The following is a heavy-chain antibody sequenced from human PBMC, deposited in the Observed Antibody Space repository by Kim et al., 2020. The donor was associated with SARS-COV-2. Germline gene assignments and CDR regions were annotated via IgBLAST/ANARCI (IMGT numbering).Heavy chain of an antibody. V-gene: IGHV3-33*01. CDR3: ARAGYDILTGYYYYYYGMDV. D-gene: IGHD3-9*01. CDR2: IWYDGSNK. CDR1: GFTFSSYG. Sequence: GGSLRLSCAASGFTFSSYGMHWVRQAPGKGLEWVAVIWYDGSNKYYADSVKGRFTISRDNSKNTLYLQMNSLRAEDTAVYYCARAGYDILTGYYYYYYGMDVWGQGTTVTVSS. J-gene: IGHJ6*02.